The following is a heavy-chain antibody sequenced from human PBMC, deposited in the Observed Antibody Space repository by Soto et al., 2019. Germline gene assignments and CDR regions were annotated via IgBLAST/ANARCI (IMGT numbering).Heavy chain of an antibody. CDR1: GFSFSNFG. D-gene: IGHD3-9*01. CDR3: VKDGNDWPLDY. Sequence: GGALRLSCAASGFSFSNFGMHWVRQAPGKGLEWVAIIWHDGSEKYHADPVKGRFTISRDNAKNTLFLQMNSLRAEDTAMYYCVKDGNDWPLDYWGQGTLVTVSS. CDR2: IWHDGSEK. J-gene: IGHJ4*02. V-gene: IGHV3-33*06.